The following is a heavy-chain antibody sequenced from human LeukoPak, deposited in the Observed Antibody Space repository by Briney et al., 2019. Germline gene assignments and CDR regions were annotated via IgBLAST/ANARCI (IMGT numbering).Heavy chain of an antibody. CDR2: INHSGGT. CDR3: ARGSGSYHY. J-gene: IGHJ4*02. Sequence: PSETLSLTCAVYGGSFSGYYWSWIRQPPGKGLEWIGEINHSGGTNYNPSLKSRVTISVDTSKNQFSLKLSSVTAADTAVYYCARGSGSYHYWGQGTLVTVSS. V-gene: IGHV4-34*01. CDR1: GGSFSGYY. D-gene: IGHD1-26*01.